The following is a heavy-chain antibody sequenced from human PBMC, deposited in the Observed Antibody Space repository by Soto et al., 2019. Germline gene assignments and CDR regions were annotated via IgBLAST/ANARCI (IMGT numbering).Heavy chain of an antibody. CDR1: GGSISSGDYY. D-gene: IGHD3-22*01. CDR2: IYHSGST. Sequence: QVQLQESGPGLVKPSETLSLTCTVSGGSISSGDYYWSWIRQPPGKGLEWIGYIYHSGSTYYNPSLKSRVAISIDTSKNQFSVKLSAVTAADTAVFYCARGLKISGYYSFDYWGQGTLVTVSS. J-gene: IGHJ4*02. V-gene: IGHV4-30-4*01. CDR3: ARGLKISGYYSFDY.